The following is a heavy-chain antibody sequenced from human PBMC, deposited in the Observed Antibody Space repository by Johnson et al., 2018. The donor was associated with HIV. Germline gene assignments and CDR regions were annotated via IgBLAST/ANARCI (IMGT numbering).Heavy chain of an antibody. D-gene: IGHD1-26*01. Sequence: VQLVESGGGLVQPGRSLRLSCAASGFTFSSYDMHWVRQATGKGLEWVSAIGTAGDTYYPGSVKGRFTISRDNSKNTVYLQMNSLRDEDTAVYYCAVWELGLGIDFDIWGQGTMVTVSS. V-gene: IGHV3-13*01. J-gene: IGHJ3*02. CDR2: IGTAGDT. CDR1: GFTFSSYD. CDR3: AVWELGLGIDFDI.